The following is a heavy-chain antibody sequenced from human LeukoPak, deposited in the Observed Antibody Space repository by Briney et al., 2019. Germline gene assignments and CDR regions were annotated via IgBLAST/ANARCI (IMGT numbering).Heavy chain of an antibody. CDR3: ATEKIPDEHRGAFDV. J-gene: IGHJ3*01. Sequence: GGSLRLSCAASGFTVSSNFMSWVRQVPGKGLEWVSAIYSGGTTHYAESAKGRFTISRDNSKNTLYLQMNSLRVEDTAVYYCATEKIPDEHRGAFDVWGQGTMVTVSS. D-gene: IGHD2-21*01. CDR1: GFTVSSNF. V-gene: IGHV3-53*01. CDR2: IYSGGTT.